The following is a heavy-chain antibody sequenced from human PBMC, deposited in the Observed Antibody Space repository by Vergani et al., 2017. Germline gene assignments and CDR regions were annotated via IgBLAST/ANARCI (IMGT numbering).Heavy chain of an antibody. CDR3: ARSQMATNDFGL. CDR2: ISPYNHKT. CDR1: GYSFNNYA. V-gene: IGHV1-3*01. D-gene: IGHD5-24*01. Sequence: QEQLVQSGSELKKPGASVKVSCKASGYSFNNYAIHWVRQAPGQGLEWMGWISPYNHKTLYSQKVEGRVTMTSDTSSSTVFLELRRLTSDDTAIYYCARSQMATNDFGLWGRGTLVTVSS. J-gene: IGHJ4*02.